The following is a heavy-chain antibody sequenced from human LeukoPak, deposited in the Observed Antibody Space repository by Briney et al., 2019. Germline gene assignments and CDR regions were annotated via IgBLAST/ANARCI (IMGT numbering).Heavy chain of an antibody. Sequence: PGGSLRLSCAPSGFTVTSNYMTWVRQAPEKGLEWVSSISGGGTTSYAESVKGRFTISRHDSRNTLFLQMNSLRAEDTAVYYCARRGDGYGSPFDYWSQGTLVTVSS. CDR2: ISGGGTT. D-gene: IGHD5-18*01. V-gene: IGHV3-53*01. J-gene: IGHJ4*02. CDR3: ARRGDGYGSPFDY. CDR1: GFTVTSNY.